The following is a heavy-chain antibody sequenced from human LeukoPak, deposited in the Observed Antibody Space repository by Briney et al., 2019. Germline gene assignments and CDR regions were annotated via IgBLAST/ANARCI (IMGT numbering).Heavy chain of an antibody. D-gene: IGHD5-18*01. J-gene: IGHJ4*02. CDR2: IHYDGNNK. CDR1: GFSFSSSA. CDR3: AKDRIQLWFKGGSFDY. Sequence: GGSLRLSCAASGFSFSSSAMHWVRQAPGKGLDWVAFIHYDGNNKYYADSVKGRFTISRDNSKNTVYLQMNSLRAEDTAVYYCAKDRIQLWFKGGSFDYWGQGTLVTVSS. V-gene: IGHV3-30*02.